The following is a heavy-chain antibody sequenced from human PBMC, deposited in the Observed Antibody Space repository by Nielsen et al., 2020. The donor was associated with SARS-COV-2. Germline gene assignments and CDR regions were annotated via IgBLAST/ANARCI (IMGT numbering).Heavy chain of an antibody. CDR3: ATYTGDY. CDR1: GFTFSTYG. CDR2: IWYDGSNK. Sequence: GESLKISCAASGFTFSTYGMHWVRQAPGKGLEWVAVIWYDGSNKFYADSVKGRFTISRDNSKSTLYLQMNSLRAEDTAVYYCATYTGDYWGQGTLVTVSS. V-gene: IGHV3-33*03. J-gene: IGHJ4*02. D-gene: IGHD7-27*01.